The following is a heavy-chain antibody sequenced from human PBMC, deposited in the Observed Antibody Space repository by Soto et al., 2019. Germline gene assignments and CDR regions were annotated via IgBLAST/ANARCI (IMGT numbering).Heavy chain of an antibody. Sequence: QLQLQESGSGLVRPSQTLSLTCAVSGGSISSGGYSWNWIRQPPGKGLEWIGYIYHSGSTLYNPSLKSRLTIYVDKSKNEFSLKLRSVTAAGTAVHDCARDLLEGDWFDPWGQGTLITVSS. CDR1: GGSISSGGYS. CDR2: IYHSGST. D-gene: IGHD2-15*01. J-gene: IGHJ5*02. V-gene: IGHV4-30-2*01. CDR3: ARDLLEGDWFDP.